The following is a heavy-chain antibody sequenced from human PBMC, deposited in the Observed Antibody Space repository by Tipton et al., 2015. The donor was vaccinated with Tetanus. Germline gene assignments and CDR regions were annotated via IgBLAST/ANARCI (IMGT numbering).Heavy chain of an antibody. V-gene: IGHV4-30-4*08. J-gene: IGHJ4*02. CDR2: VYSTATT. Sequence: TLSLTCSVSGGSINSGGYFWNWIRRPPGKGPEWIGYVYSTATTYYNPSLKSRVTISVDTSKNQFSLKLTSVTAADTAVYYCARGEAYGDYPAMYFFDNWGQGTLLTVSS. D-gene: IGHD4-17*01. CDR3: ARGEAYGDYPAMYFFDN. CDR1: GGSINSGGYF.